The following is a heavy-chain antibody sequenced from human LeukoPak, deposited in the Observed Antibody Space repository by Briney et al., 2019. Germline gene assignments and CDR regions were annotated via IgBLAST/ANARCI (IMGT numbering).Heavy chain of an antibody. CDR2: IRGPGDTT. J-gene: IGHJ4*02. Sequence: PGGSLRLSCAASGFTFSSYGMSWVRQPPGKGLEWVSSIRGPGDTTYYADSVKGRFTISRDNSKNTLYLQMNSLRPEDTAVYYCAKREVATNNFDYWGQGTLVTVS. V-gene: IGHV3-23*01. CDR3: AKREVATNNFDY. D-gene: IGHD5-24*01. CDR1: GFTFSSYG.